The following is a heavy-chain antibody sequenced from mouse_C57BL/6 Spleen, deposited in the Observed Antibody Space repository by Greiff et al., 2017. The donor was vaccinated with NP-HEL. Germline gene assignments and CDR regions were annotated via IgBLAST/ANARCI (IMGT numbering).Heavy chain of an antibody. V-gene: IGHV1-19*01. Sequence: EVQLQQSGPVLVKPGASVKMSCKASGYTFTDYYMNWVKQSHGKSLEWIGVINPYNGGTSYNQKFKGKATLTVDKSSSTAYMELNSLTSEDSAVYYCAREGSGYAGYAMDYWGQGTSVTVSS. CDR2: INPYNGGT. D-gene: IGHD3-2*02. CDR1: GYTFTDYY. J-gene: IGHJ4*01. CDR3: AREGSGYAGYAMDY.